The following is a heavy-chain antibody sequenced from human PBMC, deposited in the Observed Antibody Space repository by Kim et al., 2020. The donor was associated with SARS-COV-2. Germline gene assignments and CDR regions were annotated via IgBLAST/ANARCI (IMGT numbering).Heavy chain of an antibody. CDR3: ARHNSQWELLLDYFDY. V-gene: IGHV4-39*01. CDR1: GGSISSSSYY. J-gene: IGHJ4*02. D-gene: IGHD1-26*01. CDR2: IYYSGST. Sequence: SETLSLTCTVSGGSISSSSYYWGWIRQPPGKGLEWIGSIYYSGSTYYNPSLKSRVTISVDTSKNQFSLKLSSVTAADTAVYYCARHNSQWELLLDYFDYWGQGTLVTVSS.